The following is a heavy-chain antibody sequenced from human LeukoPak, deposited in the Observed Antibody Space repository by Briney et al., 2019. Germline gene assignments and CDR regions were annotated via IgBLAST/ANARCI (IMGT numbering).Heavy chain of an antibody. CDR2: VNWNGGST. CDR1: EFTFSSYW. Sequence: GGSLRLSCAASEFTFSSYWMSWVRQVPGKGLEWVSGVNWNGGSTGYADSVKGRFTISRDNAKNSLYLQMNSLRAEDTALYYYARASLYDNSAYYLDYWGQGTLVTVSS. V-gene: IGHV3-20*04. CDR3: ARASLYDNSAYYLDY. D-gene: IGHD3-22*01. J-gene: IGHJ4*02.